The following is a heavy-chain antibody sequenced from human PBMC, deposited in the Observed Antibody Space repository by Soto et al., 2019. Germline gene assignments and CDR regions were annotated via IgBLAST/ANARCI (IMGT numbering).Heavy chain of an antibody. CDR1: GFSLRTTGVG. J-gene: IGHJ4*02. D-gene: IGHD2-21*01. CDR2: IYWNDDK. CDR3: AHTWWLPFDY. Sequence: QITLKESGPTLVEPTQTLTLTCTYSGFSLRTTGVGVGWIRQPPGKALEWLGIIYWNDDKRYSPSLKNRFTLTSDISKSQVVLTMTNMDPVDTATYNCAHTWWLPFDYWGQGTLVIVSS. V-gene: IGHV2-5*01.